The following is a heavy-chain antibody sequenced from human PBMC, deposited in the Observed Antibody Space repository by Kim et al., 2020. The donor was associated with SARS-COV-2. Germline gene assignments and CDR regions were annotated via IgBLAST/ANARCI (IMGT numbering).Heavy chain of an antibody. CDR2: IYYSGST. V-gene: IGHV4-39*01. Sequence: SETLSLTCTVSGGSISSTSHYWGWIRQPPGKGLEWIASIYYSGSTYYNPSLESRLTISVDTSKNQFSLLLSSMTAADTAVYYCARRGGSYYSDYWGQGTLVTVSS. J-gene: IGHJ4*02. CDR1: GGSISSTSHY. D-gene: IGHD1-26*01. CDR3: ARRGGSYYSDY.